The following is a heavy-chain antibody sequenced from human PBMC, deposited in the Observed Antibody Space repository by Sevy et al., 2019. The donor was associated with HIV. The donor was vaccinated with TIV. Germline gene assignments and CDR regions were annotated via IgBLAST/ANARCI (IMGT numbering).Heavy chain of an antibody. CDR2: IYSGGTT. D-gene: IGHD1-26*01. Sequence: GGSLRLSCAAPGFTVNTSYMTWVRQAPGKGLESVSVIYSGGTTYYADSVKGRFTISRDNSKNTLYLQMNSLRAEDTAVYYCARVWLNSGVFWGQGTLVTVSS. CDR3: ARVWLNSGVF. J-gene: IGHJ4*02. V-gene: IGHV3-53*01. CDR1: GFTVNTSY.